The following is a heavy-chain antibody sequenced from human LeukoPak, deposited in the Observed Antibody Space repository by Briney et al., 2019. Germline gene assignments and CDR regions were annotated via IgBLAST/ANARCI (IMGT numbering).Heavy chain of an antibody. J-gene: IGHJ6*02. Sequence: SSETLSLTCTVSGGSISSYYWSWIRQPPGKGLEWIGYIYYSGSTNYNPSLKSRVTISVDTSKNQFSLKLSSVTAADTAVYYCAHGTGDYYASYYYYGMDVWGQGTTVTVSS. CDR2: IYYSGST. D-gene: IGHD2-21*02. CDR1: GGSISSYY. V-gene: IGHV4-59*08. CDR3: AHGTGDYYASYYYYGMDV.